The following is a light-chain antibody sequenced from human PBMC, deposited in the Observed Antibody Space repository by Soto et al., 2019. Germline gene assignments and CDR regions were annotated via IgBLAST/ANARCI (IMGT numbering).Light chain of an antibody. CDR1: QSVSSRY. Sequence: EIVLTQSPGTLSLSPGERATLSCRASQSVSSRYLAWYQQKPGQAPRLLIFSASSRATGIPDRFSGSGSGTDFTLTISRLEPEDCAVYYCQQYDNSPMYTFGQATKLEIK. CDR3: QQYDNSPMYT. CDR2: SAS. V-gene: IGKV3-20*01. J-gene: IGKJ2*01.